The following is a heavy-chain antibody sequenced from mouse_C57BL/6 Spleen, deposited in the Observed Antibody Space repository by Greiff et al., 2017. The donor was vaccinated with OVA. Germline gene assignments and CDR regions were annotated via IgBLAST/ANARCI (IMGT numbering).Heavy chain of an antibody. CDR1: GYTFTSYW. CDR2: IDPNSGGT. D-gene: IGHD2-3*01. CDR3: ARRDGYHLYWYFDV. V-gene: IGHV1-72*01. J-gene: IGHJ1*03. Sequence: QVHVKQPGAELVKPGASVKLSCKASGYTFTSYWMHWVKQRPGRGLEWIGRIDPNSGGTKYNEKFKSKATLTVDKPSSTAYMQLSSLTSEDSAVYYCARRDGYHLYWYFDVWGTGTTVTVSS.